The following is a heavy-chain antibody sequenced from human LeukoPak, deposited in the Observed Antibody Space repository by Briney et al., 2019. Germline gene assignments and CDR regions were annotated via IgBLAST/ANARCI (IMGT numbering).Heavy chain of an antibody. V-gene: IGHV1-3*02. CDR1: GYTFTSYA. CDR2: SNAGNGNT. CDR3: ARDIYGSGSYVHGLDY. Sequence: ASVKVSCKASGYTFTSYAMHWVRQAPGQRLEWMGWSNAGNGNTKYSQEFQGRVTITRDTSISTAYMELSRLRSDDTAVYYCARDIYGSGSYVHGLDYWGQGTLVTVSS. J-gene: IGHJ4*02. D-gene: IGHD3-10*01.